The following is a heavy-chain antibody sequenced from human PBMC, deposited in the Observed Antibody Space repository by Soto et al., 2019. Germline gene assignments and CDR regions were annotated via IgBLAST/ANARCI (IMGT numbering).Heavy chain of an antibody. CDR1: GFTFTSSA. J-gene: IGHJ4*02. V-gene: IGHV1-58*01. Sequence: SVKVSCKASGFTFTSSAVQWVRQARGQRLEWIGWIVVGSGNTNYAQKFQERVTITRDMSTSTAYMELSSLRSEDTAVYYCATFLGDSSGYYHPYFDYWGQGTLVTVSS. CDR3: ATFLGDSSGYYHPYFDY. CDR2: IVVGSGNT. D-gene: IGHD3-22*01.